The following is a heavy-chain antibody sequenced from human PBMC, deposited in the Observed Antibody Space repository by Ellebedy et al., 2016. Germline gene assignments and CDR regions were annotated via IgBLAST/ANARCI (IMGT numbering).Heavy chain of an antibody. D-gene: IGHD3-10*01. CDR1: GFTFSDYY. V-gene: IGHV3-11*06. CDR3: AKSWVVRGNAFDI. J-gene: IGHJ3*02. CDR2: IRSTGSHT. Sequence: GESLKISCAASGFTFSDYYMSWIRQAPGKGLEWVSYIRSTGSHTNYADSVKGRFTISRDNAENSLYLQMNSLTAEDTAVYYCAKSWVVRGNAFDIWGQGTMVTVSS.